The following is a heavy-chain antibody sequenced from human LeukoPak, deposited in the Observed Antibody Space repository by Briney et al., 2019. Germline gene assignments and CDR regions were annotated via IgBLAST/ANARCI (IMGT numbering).Heavy chain of an antibody. CDR2: INAGNGNT. J-gene: IGHJ6*02. D-gene: IGHD7-27*01. V-gene: IGHV1-3*01. CDR1: GYTFTSYA. Sequence: ASVKVSCKASGYTFTSYAMHWVRQAPGQRLEWTGWINAGNGNTKYSQKFQGRVTITRDTSASTAYMELSSLRSEDTAVYYCARVSLGGYYYYGMDVWGQGTTVTVSS. CDR3: ARVSLGGYYYYGMDV.